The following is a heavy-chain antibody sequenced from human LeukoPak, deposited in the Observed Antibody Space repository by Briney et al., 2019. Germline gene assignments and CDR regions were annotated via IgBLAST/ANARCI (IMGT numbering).Heavy chain of an antibody. CDR3: AIRDGHTDH. V-gene: IGHV1-3*03. CDR1: GYTFTNYA. CDR2: INPANGYT. J-gene: IGHJ4*02. Sequence: APVKVSCKPSGYTFTNYAMHWVRQAPGQTIEWLAWINPANGYTRYSQHFQDRVTVSSDTSADTAYMELSSLRSEDKATYYCAIRDGHTDHWGQGTLVTVSS. D-gene: IGHD5-24*01.